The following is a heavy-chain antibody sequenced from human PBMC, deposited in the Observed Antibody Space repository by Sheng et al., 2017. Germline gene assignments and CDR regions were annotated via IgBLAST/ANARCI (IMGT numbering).Heavy chain of an antibody. CDR2: ISYDGTKQ. V-gene: IGHV3-30*01. CDR3: AKDAGTWHGDY. Sequence: QVQLVQSGGGVVQPGRSLRLSCAASGFIFNKYALHWVRQAPGKGLEWVTMISYDGTKQFYADSVKGRFTVSRDNSKNTLYLQMNRLRVEDTSVYYCAKDAGTWHGDYWGQGALVTVSS. D-gene: IGHD2-15*01. J-gene: IGHJ4*02. CDR1: GFIFNKYA.